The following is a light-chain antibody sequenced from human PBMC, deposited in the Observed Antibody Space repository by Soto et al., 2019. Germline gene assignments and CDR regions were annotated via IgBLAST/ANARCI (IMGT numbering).Light chain of an antibody. CDR1: STDVGGYNY. Sequence: QSALTQPASVSGSPGQSITISCTGTSTDVGGYNYVSWYQQHPGKAPKLMLYDVSNRPSGVSTRFSGSKSGNTASLTISGLQAEDEADYYCNSYTGSSTWVFGGGTKLTVL. V-gene: IGLV2-14*03. J-gene: IGLJ3*02. CDR3: NSYTGSSTWV. CDR2: DVS.